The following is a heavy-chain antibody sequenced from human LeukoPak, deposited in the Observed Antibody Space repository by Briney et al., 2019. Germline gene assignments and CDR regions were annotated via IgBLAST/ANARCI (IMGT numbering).Heavy chain of an antibody. V-gene: IGHV1-18*01. Sequence: GASVKVSCKASVYTFTSYGISWVRQAPGNGLGWMGWISAYNGNTNYAQKLQGRVTMTTDTSTSTAYMELRSVRSDDTAVYYCARDNRDYDFWSGYYPFDYWGQGTLVTVSS. J-gene: IGHJ4*02. D-gene: IGHD3-3*01. CDR2: ISAYNGNT. CDR1: VYTFTSYG. CDR3: ARDNRDYDFWSGYYPFDY.